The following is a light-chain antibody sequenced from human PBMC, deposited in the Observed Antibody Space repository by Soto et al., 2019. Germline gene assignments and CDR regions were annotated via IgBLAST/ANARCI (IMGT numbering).Light chain of an antibody. CDR1: HIVTSNY. Sequence: EIVLTQSPGTLSSSPGERATLSCRASHIVTSNYLAWYQQKPGQAPRLLIFGASIRATGLPGRFSGGGSGADFTLNISRLEPEDFAVYYCQQYGSSPGTFGQGTKVEIK. CDR3: QQYGSSPGT. V-gene: IGKV3-20*01. J-gene: IGKJ1*01. CDR2: GAS.